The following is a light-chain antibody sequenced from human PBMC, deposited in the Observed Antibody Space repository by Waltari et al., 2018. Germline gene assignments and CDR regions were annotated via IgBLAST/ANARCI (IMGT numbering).Light chain of an antibody. CDR3: QQYNNWPPST. CDR1: ESIATN. J-gene: IGKJ1*01. CDR2: QAS. Sequence: CRASESIATNLAWYQHRPGQAPRLLICQASTRATGIPAKFTGSGSGTEFTLTISSLQSEDFAVYYCQQYNNWPPSTFGQGTKVEI. V-gene: IGKV3-15*01.